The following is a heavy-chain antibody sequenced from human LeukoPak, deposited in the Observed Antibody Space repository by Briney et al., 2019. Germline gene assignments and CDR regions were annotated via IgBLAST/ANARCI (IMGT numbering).Heavy chain of an antibody. CDR2: ISSSSSYI. J-gene: IGHJ4*02. CDR3: AKELYSSSYVQSDY. CDR1: GFTFSGYS. D-gene: IGHD6-13*01. Sequence: PGGSLRLSCAASGFTFSGYSMNWVRQAPGKGLEWVSSISSSSSYIYYADSVKGRFTISRDNSKNTLYLQMNSLRAEDTAVYYCAKELYSSSYVQSDYWGQGTLVTVSS. V-gene: IGHV3-21*01.